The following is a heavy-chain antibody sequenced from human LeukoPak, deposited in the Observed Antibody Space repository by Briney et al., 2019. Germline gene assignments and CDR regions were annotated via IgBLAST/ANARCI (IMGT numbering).Heavy chain of an antibody. Sequence: ALVKVSCKASGYTFRSYYLHWVRQAPGQGLEWMGMIKPTGGNTRLAQKFQGRVTMTRDTSTSTVYMELSSLRSEDTAVYYCARELGGAGGAFDIWGQGTMVTVSS. V-gene: IGHV1-46*01. CDR1: GYTFRSYY. D-gene: IGHD1-26*01. J-gene: IGHJ3*02. CDR2: IKPTGGNT. CDR3: ARELGGAGGAFDI.